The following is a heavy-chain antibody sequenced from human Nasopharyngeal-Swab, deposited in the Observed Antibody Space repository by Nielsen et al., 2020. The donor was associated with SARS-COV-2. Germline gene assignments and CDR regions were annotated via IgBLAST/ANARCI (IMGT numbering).Heavy chain of an antibody. CDR3: VKGGWFDD. CDR1: GLTFSNNP. V-gene: IGHV3-48*01. Sequence: GGSLRLSCADSGLTFSNNPVNWVRRAPGKGLEWVSHIRSDTTTIRYADSVKGRFTISRDNARNSVYLQMNSLRAEDTAVYYCVKGGWFDDWGRGTLVTVAS. J-gene: IGHJ5*02. CDR2: IRSDTTTI.